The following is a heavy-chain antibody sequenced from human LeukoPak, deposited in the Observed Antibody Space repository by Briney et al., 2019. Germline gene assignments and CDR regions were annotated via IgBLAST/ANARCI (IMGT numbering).Heavy chain of an antibody. D-gene: IGHD2/OR15-2a*01. CDR2: IGWNSGSV. J-gene: IGHJ4*02. V-gene: IGHV3-9*01. Sequence: PGRSLRLSCAASGFAFDDYAMHWVRHTPGKGLEWVSGIGWNSGSVGYADSVKGRFTISRDNAKNFLYLQMNSLRLEDTAFYYCAKEEHNSSWSPLGGWGQGSLVTVSS. CDR1: GFAFDDYA. CDR3: AKEEHNSSWSPLGG.